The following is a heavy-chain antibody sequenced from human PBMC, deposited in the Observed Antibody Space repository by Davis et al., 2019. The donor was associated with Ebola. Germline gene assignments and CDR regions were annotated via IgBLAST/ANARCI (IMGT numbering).Heavy chain of an antibody. V-gene: IGHV1-8*01. Sequence: ASVKVSCKTSGYSFTTYGIMWVRQATGQGLEWMGWMNPNSGNTGYAQKFQGRVTMTRNTSISTAYMELSSLRSEDTAVYYCAREDYALAFDIWGQGTMVTVSS. J-gene: IGHJ3*02. CDR2: MNPNSGNT. D-gene: IGHD4-17*01. CDR1: GYSFTTYG. CDR3: AREDYALAFDI.